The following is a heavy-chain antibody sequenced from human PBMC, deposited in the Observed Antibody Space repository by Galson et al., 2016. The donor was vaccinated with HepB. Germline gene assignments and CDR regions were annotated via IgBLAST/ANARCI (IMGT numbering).Heavy chain of an antibody. V-gene: IGHV3-74*01. J-gene: IGHJ6*02. D-gene: IGHD4-17*01. CDR1: GFIFSRYW. CDR2: INSDGSGT. CDR3: AREDYGDDPIYYYYYGMDV. Sequence: SLRLSCAASGFIFSRYWMHWVRQVPGKGLVWVSRINSDGSGTSYAASVKGRFTISRDNAKNTLYLQMKRLRAEDTALYYCAREDYGDDPIYYYYYGMDVWGQGTTVTVSS.